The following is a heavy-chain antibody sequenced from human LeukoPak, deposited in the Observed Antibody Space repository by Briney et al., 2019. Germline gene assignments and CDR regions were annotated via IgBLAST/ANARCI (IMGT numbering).Heavy chain of an antibody. CDR1: GFTFSSYA. V-gene: IGHV3-23*01. Sequence: GGSLRLSCVASGFTFSSYAMSWVRQAPGKGLEWVSAISGSGGRTYYADSVKGRFTTSRDNSKSTLYLQMNSLRAEDTAVYYCAKSITMIVVVMAAWGQGTLVTVSS. CDR3: AKSITMIVVVMAA. J-gene: IGHJ5*02. D-gene: IGHD3-22*01. CDR2: ISGSGGRT.